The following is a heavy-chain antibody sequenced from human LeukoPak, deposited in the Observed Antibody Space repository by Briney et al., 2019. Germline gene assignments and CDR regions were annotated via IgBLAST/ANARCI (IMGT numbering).Heavy chain of an antibody. D-gene: IGHD3-10*01. CDR2: IWYDGSNK. CDR3: ARDIRYYGSTAFDY. Sequence: PGGSLRLSCAASGFTFSSYGMHWVRQAPGKGLEWVAVIWYDGSNKYYADSVKGRFTISRDNSKNTLYLQMNSLRAEDTAVYYCARDIRYYGSTAFDYWGQGTLVTVSS. J-gene: IGHJ4*02. CDR1: GFTFSSYG. V-gene: IGHV3-33*01.